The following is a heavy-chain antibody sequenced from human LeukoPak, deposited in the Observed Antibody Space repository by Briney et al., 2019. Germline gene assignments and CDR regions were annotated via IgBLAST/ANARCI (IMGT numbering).Heavy chain of an antibody. CDR3: ARARGNIVVVPAAQKGVAFRNNWFDP. V-gene: IGHV6-1*01. CDR1: GDSVSSNSAA. CDR2: TYYRSKWYN. Sequence: SQTLSLTCAISGDSVSSNSAAWNWIRQSPSRGLEWLGRTYYRSKWYNDYAVSVKSRITINPDTSKNQFSLQLNSVTPEDTAVYYCARARGNIVVVPAAQKGVAFRNNWFDPWGQGTLVTVSS. J-gene: IGHJ5*02. D-gene: IGHD2-2*01.